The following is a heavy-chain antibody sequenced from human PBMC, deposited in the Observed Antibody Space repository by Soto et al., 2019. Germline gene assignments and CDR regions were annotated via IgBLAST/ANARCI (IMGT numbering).Heavy chain of an antibody. V-gene: IGHV1-8*01. CDR1: GYTFTSYD. Sequence: QVQLVQSGAEVKKPGASVKVSCKASGYTFTSYDINWVRQATGQGLEWMGWMNPNSGNTGYAQKFQGRVTMTRNTSISTAYMELSSLRSEDTAVYYCARGPSSQSSVWRNWFDPWGQGTLVTVSS. CDR3: ARGPSSQSSVWRNWFDP. J-gene: IGHJ5*02. D-gene: IGHD1-26*01. CDR2: MNPNSGNT.